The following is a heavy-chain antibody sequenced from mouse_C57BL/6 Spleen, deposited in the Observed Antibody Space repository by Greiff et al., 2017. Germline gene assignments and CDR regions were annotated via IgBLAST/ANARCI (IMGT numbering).Heavy chain of an antibody. D-gene: IGHD2-1*01. CDR3: AYGNYGYFDY. CDR1: GYAFSSSW. Sequence: QVQLQQSGPELVKPGASVKISCKASGYAFSSSWMNWVKQRPGKGLEWIGRIYPGDGDTNYNGKFKGKATLTADKSSSTAYMQLSSLTSEDSAVYFCAYGNYGYFDYWGQGTTLTVSS. J-gene: IGHJ2*01. CDR2: IYPGDGDT. V-gene: IGHV1-82*01.